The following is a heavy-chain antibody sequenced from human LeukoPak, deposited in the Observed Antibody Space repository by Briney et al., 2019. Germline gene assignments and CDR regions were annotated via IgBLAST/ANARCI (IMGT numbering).Heavy chain of an antibody. CDR2: ISYDGSNK. J-gene: IGHJ6*02. V-gene: IGHV3-30*18. CDR1: GFTFSTYG. D-gene: IGHD3-10*01. Sequence: PGGSLRLSCAASGFTFSTYGMHWVRQAPGKGLEWVAVISYDGSNKYYVDSVKGRLTISRDNSQSTLHLQMNSLRAEDTAVYYCAKDSLGSGSYWSRYYGLDVWGQGTTVTVSS. CDR3: AKDSLGSGSYWSRYYGLDV.